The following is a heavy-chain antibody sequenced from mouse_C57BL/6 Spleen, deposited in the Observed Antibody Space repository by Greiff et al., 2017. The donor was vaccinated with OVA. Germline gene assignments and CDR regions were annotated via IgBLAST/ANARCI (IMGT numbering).Heavy chain of an antibody. CDR3: TREGSGTFYAMDY. CDR1: GYTFTDYE. V-gene: IGHV1-15*01. CDR2: IDPETGGT. Sequence: QVQLQQSGAELVRPGASVTLSCKASGYTFTDYEMHWVKQTPVHGLEWIGAIDPETGGTAYNQKFKGKAILTADKSSSTAYMELRSLTSEDSAVYYCTREGSGTFYAMDYWGQGTSVTVSS. D-gene: IGHD1-3*01. J-gene: IGHJ4*01.